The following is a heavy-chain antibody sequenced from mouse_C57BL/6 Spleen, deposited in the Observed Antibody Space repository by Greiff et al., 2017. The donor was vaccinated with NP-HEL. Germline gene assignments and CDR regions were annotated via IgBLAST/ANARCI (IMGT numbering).Heavy chain of an antibody. V-gene: IGHV1-26*01. CDR1: GYTFTDYY. CDR2: INPNNGGT. Sequence: EVQLQQSGPELVKPGASVKISCKASGYTFTDYYMNWVKQSHGKSLEWIGDINPNNGGTSYNQKFKGKATLTVDKSSSTAYMELRSLTSEDSAVYYCASTTPYFDYWGQGTTRTVSS. CDR3: ASTTPYFDY. D-gene: IGHD1-1*01. J-gene: IGHJ2*01.